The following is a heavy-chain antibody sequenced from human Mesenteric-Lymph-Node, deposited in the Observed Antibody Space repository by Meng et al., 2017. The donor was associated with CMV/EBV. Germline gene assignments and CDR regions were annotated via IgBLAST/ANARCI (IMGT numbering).Heavy chain of an antibody. D-gene: IGHD1-26*01. Sequence: GESLKISCAASGFTFSSYAMHWVRQAPGKGLEWVAVISYDGGDKYYADSVKGRFTISRDNSKKTLFLQMNSLRAEDTAVYYCAREVVGATTGYFDYWGQGTLVTVSS. CDR2: ISYDGGDK. V-gene: IGHV3-30-3*01. J-gene: IGHJ4*02. CDR1: GFTFSSYA. CDR3: AREVVGATTGYFDY.